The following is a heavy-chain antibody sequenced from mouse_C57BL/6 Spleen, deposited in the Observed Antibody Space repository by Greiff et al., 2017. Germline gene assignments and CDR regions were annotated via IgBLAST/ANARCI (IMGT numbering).Heavy chain of an antibody. CDR1: GFTFSDYG. V-gene: IGHV5-17*01. CDR3: GKCDGSSAAWFAY. Sequence: EVKLMESGGGLVKPGGSLKLSCAASGFTFSDYGMHWVRQAPEKGLEWVAYISSCSSTIYYADTVKGRFTISRDNAKNTLFLQMTSLRSEDTALYYCGKCDGSSAAWFAYWGQGTLVTVSA. J-gene: IGHJ3*01. CDR2: ISSCSSTI. D-gene: IGHD1-1*01.